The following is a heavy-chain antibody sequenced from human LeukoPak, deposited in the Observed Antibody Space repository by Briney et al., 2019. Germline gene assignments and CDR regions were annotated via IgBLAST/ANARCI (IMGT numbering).Heavy chain of an antibody. D-gene: IGHD1-26*01. Sequence: ASVKVSCKASGYTFSDYDIHWVRQATGQGLEWMGCINTNSGNAGYAQKFQGRVTMTRNTSISTAYMELSSLRSEDTAVYYCARALAWGGSSYSYYYMDVWDKGTTVTVSS. CDR3: ARALAWGGSSYSYYYMDV. CDR2: INTNSGNA. CDR1: GYTFSDYD. V-gene: IGHV1-8*01. J-gene: IGHJ6*03.